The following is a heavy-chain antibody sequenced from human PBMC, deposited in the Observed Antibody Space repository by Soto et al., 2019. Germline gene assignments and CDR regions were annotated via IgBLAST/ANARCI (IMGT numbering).Heavy chain of an antibody. Sequence: QVQLVQSGAEVKKPGASVKVSCKASGYTFTSYGISWVRQAPGQGLEWMGWISAYNGNTNYAQKLQGRFTMTTDPSTSTAYMELRRLRSDDTAVYYRSRSAPSLDYWGQGTLVTVPS. CDR1: GYTFTSYG. J-gene: IGHJ4*02. CDR3: SRSAPSLDY. V-gene: IGHV1-18*01. D-gene: IGHD2-15*01. CDR2: ISAYNGNT.